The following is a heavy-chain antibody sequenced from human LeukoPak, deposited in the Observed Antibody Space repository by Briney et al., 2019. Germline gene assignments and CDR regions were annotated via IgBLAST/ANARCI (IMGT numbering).Heavy chain of an antibody. D-gene: IGHD6-13*01. CDR3: AKANRYSKGAFDI. CDR1: GFTFSSYA. CDR2: ISWNSGSI. V-gene: IGHV3-9*01. Sequence: GGSLRLSCAASGFTFSSYAMHWVRQAPGKGLEWVSGISWNSGSIGYADSVKGRFTISRDNAKNSLYLQMNSLRAEDTALYYCAKANRYSKGAFDIWGQGTMVTVSS. J-gene: IGHJ3*02.